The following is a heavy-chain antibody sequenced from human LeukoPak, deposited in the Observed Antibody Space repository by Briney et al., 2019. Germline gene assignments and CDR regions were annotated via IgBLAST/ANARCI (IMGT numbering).Heavy chain of an antibody. D-gene: IGHD2-2*01. V-gene: IGHV1-69*05. J-gene: IGHJ4*02. Sequence: SVKVSCKASGGTFISYAISWVRQAPGQGLEWMGRIIPIFGTANYAQKFQGRVTITTDESTSTAYMELSSLRSEDTAVYYCARGTSLWRYSFDYWGQGTLVTVSS. CDR1: GGTFISYA. CDR2: IIPIFGTA. CDR3: ARGTSLWRYSFDY.